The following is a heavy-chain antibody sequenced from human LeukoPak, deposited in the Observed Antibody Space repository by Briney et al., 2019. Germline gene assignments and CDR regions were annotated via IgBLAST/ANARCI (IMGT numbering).Heavy chain of an antibody. Sequence: SETLSLTCTVSGGSISSYYWSWIRQPPGKGLEWIGYIYYSGSTNYNPSLKSRVTISVDTSKNQFSLKLSSVTAADTAVYYCARAYYYDSSGYYGPFDIWGQGTMVTVSS. CDR1: GGSISSYY. V-gene: IGHV4-59*12. J-gene: IGHJ3*02. CDR2: IYYSGST. CDR3: ARAYYYDSSGYYGPFDI. D-gene: IGHD3-22*01.